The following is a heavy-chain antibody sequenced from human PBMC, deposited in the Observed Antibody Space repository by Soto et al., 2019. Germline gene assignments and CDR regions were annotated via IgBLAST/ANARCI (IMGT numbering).Heavy chain of an antibody. CDR1: GGSFISHS. Sequence: VQLVQSGAEVRVPGSSVKVSCKASGGSFISHSISWVRQAPGQGLEWMGGIIPLFGTPNYAQNFLGRVTITADESTNTTYMELSGLRYDDTATYYCARGRATWIDLWAYRGQGTPVTVSS. CDR3: ARGRATWIDLWAY. CDR2: IIPLFGTP. V-gene: IGHV1-69*01. D-gene: IGHD5-12*01. J-gene: IGHJ4*02.